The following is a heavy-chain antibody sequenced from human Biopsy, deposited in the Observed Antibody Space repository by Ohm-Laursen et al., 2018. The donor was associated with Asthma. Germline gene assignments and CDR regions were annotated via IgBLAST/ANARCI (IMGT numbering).Heavy chain of an antibody. CDR3: AKDERLYYGSDSKYMQPVPLGD. V-gene: IGHV3-30*18. CDR2: ISYDGSHK. J-gene: IGHJ4*02. CDR1: GFMFRSFG. D-gene: IGHD3-10*01. Sequence: SLRLSCAASGFMFRSFGMHWVRQAPGKGLEWVAVISYDGSHKFYEDSVKGRFTISRDNSKNTLYLQMNSLRTEDTAVYYCAKDERLYYGSDSKYMQPVPLGDWGQGTLVIVSA.